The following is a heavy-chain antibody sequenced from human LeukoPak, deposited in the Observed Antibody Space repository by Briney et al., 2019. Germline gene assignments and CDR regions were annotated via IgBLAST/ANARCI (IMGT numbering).Heavy chain of an antibody. Sequence: RGESLKISCKGSGYSFTTYWIGWVRQMPGKGLEWMGIIYPGDSDTRYSPSFQGQVTISADKSISTAYLQWSSLKASDTAMYYCARLLRNIAAAVYFFDYWGQGTLVTVSS. J-gene: IGHJ4*02. CDR3: ARLLRNIAAAVYFFDY. CDR2: IYPGDSDT. D-gene: IGHD6-13*01. V-gene: IGHV5-51*01. CDR1: GYSFTTYW.